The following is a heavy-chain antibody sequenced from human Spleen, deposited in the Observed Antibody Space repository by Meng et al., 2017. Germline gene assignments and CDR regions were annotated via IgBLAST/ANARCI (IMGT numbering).Heavy chain of an antibody. J-gene: IGHJ4*02. CDR2: ISYDGSAQ. V-gene: IGHV3-30*04. Sequence: GESLKISCTASGFTFSTYALNWVRQAPGKGLEWVAVISYDGSAQYYATSVKGRFTVSRDDSKNTLYLQMNSLRDDDRAVYYCAKLPYAVVTPKSYFECWGQGSMVTVSS. CDR3: AKLPYAVVTPKSYFEC. D-gene: IGHD4-23*01. CDR1: GFTFSTYA.